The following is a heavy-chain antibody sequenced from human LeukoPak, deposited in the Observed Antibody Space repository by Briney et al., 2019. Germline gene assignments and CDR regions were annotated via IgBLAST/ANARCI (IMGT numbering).Heavy chain of an antibody. V-gene: IGHV4-39*07. CDR3: ARGSVAVASLYYFDY. D-gene: IGHD6-19*01. CDR2: IHYSGNT. CDR1: GGSISSSSYF. Sequence: PSETLSLTCTVSGGSISSSSYFWGWIRQPPGKGLEWIGSIHYSGNTNYNPSLKSRVTISVDTSKNQFSLKLSSVTAADTAVYYCARGSVAVASLYYFDYWGQGTLVTVSS. J-gene: IGHJ4*02.